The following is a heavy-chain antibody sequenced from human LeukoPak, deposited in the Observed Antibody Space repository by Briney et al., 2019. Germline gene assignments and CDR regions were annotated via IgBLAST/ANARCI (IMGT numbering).Heavy chain of an antibody. CDR1: GFTFSSYG. CDR3: AKDMEAEVYYFDY. CDR2: IRYDGSNK. V-gene: IGHV3-30*02. D-gene: IGHD2-8*01. J-gene: IGHJ4*02. Sequence: GGSLRLSCAASGFTFSSYGMHWVRQAPGKGLEWVAFIRYDGSNKYYADSVKGRFTISRDNAKNSLYLQMNSLRAEDMALYYCAKDMEAEVYYFDYWGQGTLVTVSS.